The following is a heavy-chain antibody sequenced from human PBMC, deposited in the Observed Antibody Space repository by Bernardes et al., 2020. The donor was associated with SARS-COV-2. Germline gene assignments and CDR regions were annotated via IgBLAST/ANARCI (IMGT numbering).Heavy chain of an antibody. V-gene: IGHV3-7*01. CDR3: ARASPVITRGGWFDP. CDR2: IQQDGSEK. CDR1: GFTLSTYW. D-gene: IGHD7-27*01. Sequence: AGSLRPSCAPSGFTLSTYWTSWVRPAPGKGLEWVANIQQDGSEKYYVDSVTGRFTISRDNAKNSLYLQMNSLRAEDTAVYYCARASPVITRGGWFDPWGQGTLVTVSS. J-gene: IGHJ5*02.